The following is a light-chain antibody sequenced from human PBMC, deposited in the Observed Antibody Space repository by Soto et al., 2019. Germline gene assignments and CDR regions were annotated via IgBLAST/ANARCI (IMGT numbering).Light chain of an antibody. Sequence: DIQMTQSPSSLSASVGARVTITCRASQGIINYLAWYQQKPGKVPKLLIYAASTLQSGVPSRFSGSGSGTDFTLYISSLQPEDVATYYCHKYNSAPLSVGGGTKVEIK. CDR3: HKYNSAPLS. J-gene: IGKJ4*01. CDR1: QGIINY. CDR2: AAS. V-gene: IGKV1-27*01.